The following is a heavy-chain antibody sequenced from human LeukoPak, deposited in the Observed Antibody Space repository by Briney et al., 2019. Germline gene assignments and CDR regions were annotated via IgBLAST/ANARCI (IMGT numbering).Heavy chain of an antibody. V-gene: IGHV1-8*01. Sequence: EASVKVSCKASGYTFTSYDINWVRQATGQGLEWMGWMNPSSGNTGYAQKFQGRVTMTRNTSISTAYMELSSLRSEDTAVYYCARTAPSRKYYYYGMDVWGQGTTVTVSS. D-gene: IGHD5-18*01. CDR2: MNPSSGNT. CDR1: GYTFTSYD. CDR3: ARTAPSRKYYYYGMDV. J-gene: IGHJ6*02.